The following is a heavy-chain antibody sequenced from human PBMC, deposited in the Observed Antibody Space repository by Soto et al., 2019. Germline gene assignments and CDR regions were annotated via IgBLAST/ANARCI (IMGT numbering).Heavy chain of an antibody. CDR1: GFSLNTTGMC. D-gene: IGHD3-22*01. CDR3: ARSWNSRVKSTHDI. Sequence: SGPTLVTPSQTLTLTCTFSGFSLNTTGMCVSWIRQPPGKALEWLALIEWDGDKHYTTSLKTRLTVSKDTSKNQVVLTMTNMDPVDTATYYCARSWNSRVKSTHDIWGQGAMVTVSS. CDR2: IEWDGDK. J-gene: IGHJ3*02. V-gene: IGHV2-70*13.